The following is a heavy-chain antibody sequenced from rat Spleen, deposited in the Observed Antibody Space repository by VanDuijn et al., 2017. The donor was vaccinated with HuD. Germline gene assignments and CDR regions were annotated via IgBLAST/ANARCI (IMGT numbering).Heavy chain of an antibody. V-gene: IGHV5-27*01. CDR2: IRTSGGST. CDR3: TTPIYGGYGEGWFAY. CDR1: GFTFSHYD. D-gene: IGHD1-11*01. Sequence: EVQLVESGGGLVQPGRSLKLSCAASGFTFSHYDMAWVRQAPAKGLEWIASIRTSGGSTYFRDSVKGRFTISRDNAKNTLYLQMDSLRSEDTATYYCTTPIYGGYGEGWFAYWGQGTLVTVSS. J-gene: IGHJ3*01.